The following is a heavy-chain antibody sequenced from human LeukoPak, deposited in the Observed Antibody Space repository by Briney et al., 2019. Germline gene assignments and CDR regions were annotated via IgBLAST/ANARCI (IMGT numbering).Heavy chain of an antibody. J-gene: IGHJ4*02. Sequence: PGGSLRLSCAASGFTLSWYGMHWVRQAPAKGLEWVAFIRHDGSNKYYADSVKGRFTISRDKSKNTLYKQMNSLRTDDTAVYYCAQGPPSYFDYWGQGTLVTVSS. CDR1: GFTLSWYG. CDR3: AQGPPSYFDY. CDR2: IRHDGSNK. V-gene: IGHV3-30*02.